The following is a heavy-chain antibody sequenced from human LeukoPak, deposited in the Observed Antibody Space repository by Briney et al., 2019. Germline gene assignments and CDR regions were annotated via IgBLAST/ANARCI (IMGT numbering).Heavy chain of an antibody. J-gene: IGHJ5*02. CDR2: IIPIFGTA. V-gene: IGHV1-69*05. CDR1: GGTFSSYA. CDR3: ARDLLAEAGYYYDSSGYNWFDP. Sequence: GASVKFSCKASGGTFSSYAISWVRQAPGQGLEWMGGIIPIFGTANYAQKFQGRVTITTDESTSTAYMELSSLRSEDTAVYYCARDLLAEAGYYYDSSGYNWFDPWGQGTLVTVSS. D-gene: IGHD3-22*01.